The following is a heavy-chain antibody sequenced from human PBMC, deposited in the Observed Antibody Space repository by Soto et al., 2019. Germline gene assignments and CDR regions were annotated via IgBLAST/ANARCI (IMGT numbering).Heavy chain of an antibody. CDR3: ASLGRHG. J-gene: IGHJ6*02. V-gene: IGHV3-7*01. CDR1: GFTFIDSW. CDR2: IKHDGSEK. Sequence: WGSLRLSCAASGFTFIDSWIDLVRQAPWKGPEWVANIKHDGSEKNYVVSVKGRFTISRDNAKNSLYLQMNSLRAEDTAVYYCASLGRHGWGQGTTVTVSS. D-gene: IGHD3-16*01.